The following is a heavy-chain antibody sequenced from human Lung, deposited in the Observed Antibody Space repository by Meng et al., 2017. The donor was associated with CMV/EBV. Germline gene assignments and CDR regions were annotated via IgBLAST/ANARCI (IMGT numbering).Heavy chain of an antibody. Sequence: GSLRLSCTVSGGSISSYYWSWIRQPPGKGLEWIGYIYYSGSTNYNPSLKSRVTISVDTSKNQFSLKLSSVTAADTAVYYCARDLGDCSSTSCDYYYGMDVWGQGXTVTVSS. D-gene: IGHD2-2*01. CDR2: IYYSGST. CDR3: ARDLGDCSSTSCDYYYGMDV. J-gene: IGHJ6*02. V-gene: IGHV4-59*01. CDR1: GGSISSYY.